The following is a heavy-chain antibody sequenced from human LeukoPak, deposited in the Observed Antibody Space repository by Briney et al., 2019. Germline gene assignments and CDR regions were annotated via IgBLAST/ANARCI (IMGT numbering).Heavy chain of an antibody. CDR2: IYRSGST. CDR1: GSSISSGSY. V-gene: IGHV4-38-2*02. J-gene: IGHJ4*02. CDR3: ARTGEVTTVCDS. Sequence: SETLSLTCTVSGSSISSGSYWGWIRQPPGKGLEWIGSIYRSGSTNYNPSLKSRVTITVDTSKNQFSLKLSSVTAADTAVYYCARTGEVTTVCDSWGQGNLVTVSS. D-gene: IGHD4-17*01.